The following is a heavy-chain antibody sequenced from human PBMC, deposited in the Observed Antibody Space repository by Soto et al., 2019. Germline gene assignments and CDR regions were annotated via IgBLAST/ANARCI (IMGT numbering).Heavy chain of an antibody. D-gene: IGHD3-3*01. J-gene: IGHJ4*02. CDR2: IYYSGST. CDR3: ARELTIFGVVITGFDY. CDR1: GGSISSSSYY. V-gene: IGHV4-39*02. Sequence: QLQLQESGPGLVKPSETLSLTCTVSGGSISSSSYYWGWIRQPPGKGLEWIGSIYYSGSTYYNPSLKSRVTISVDTSKNQFSLKLSSVTAADTAVYYCARELTIFGVVITGFDYWGQGTLVTVSS.